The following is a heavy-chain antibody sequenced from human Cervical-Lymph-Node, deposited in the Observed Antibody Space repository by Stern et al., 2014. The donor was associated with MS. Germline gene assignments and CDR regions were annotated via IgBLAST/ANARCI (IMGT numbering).Heavy chain of an antibody. J-gene: IGHJ6*02. V-gene: IGHV1-69*01. D-gene: IGHD2-8*01. CDR3: ASLKKPTSNNGMDI. CDR1: GGTFDNNA. Sequence: QVQLVQSGAEIKKPGSSVKVSCKASGGTFDNNAITWVRQVPGQGLEWVGGIVPMSRTSNYAKKVQGRVSITADEATSTAYMELSSLRYEDTAVYYCASLKKPTSNNGMDIWGQGTTVTVSS. CDR2: IVPMSRTS.